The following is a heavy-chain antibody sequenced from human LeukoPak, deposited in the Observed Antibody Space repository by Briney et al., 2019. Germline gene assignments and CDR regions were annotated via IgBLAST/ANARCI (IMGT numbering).Heavy chain of an antibody. CDR1: GYSISSGYY. D-gene: IGHD2-15*01. CDR3: ARSTYCSGGSCSHNWFDP. J-gene: IGHJ5*02. V-gene: IGHV4-38-2*02. CDR2: IYYSGSS. Sequence: SETLSLTCTVSGYSISSGYYWGWIRQPPGKGLEWIGSIYYSGSSFNNPSLKSRVTISVDTSKNQFSLKLSSVTAADTAVYYCARSTYCSGGSCSHNWFDPWGQGTLVTVSS.